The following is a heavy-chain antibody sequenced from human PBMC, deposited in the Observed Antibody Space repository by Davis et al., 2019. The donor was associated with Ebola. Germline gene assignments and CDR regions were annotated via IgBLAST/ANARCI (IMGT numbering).Heavy chain of an antibody. V-gene: IGHV3-73*01. D-gene: IGHD2-21*01. Sequence: GESLKISCAASGFTFSGSAMHWVRPASGQGLEWVGRIRSKANSYATAYAASVKGRFTISRDDSKNTAYLQMNSLKTEDTAVYYCKGGATPMDYWGQGTLVTVSS. CDR3: KGGATPMDY. CDR1: GFTFSGSA. J-gene: IGHJ4*02. CDR2: IRSKANSYAT.